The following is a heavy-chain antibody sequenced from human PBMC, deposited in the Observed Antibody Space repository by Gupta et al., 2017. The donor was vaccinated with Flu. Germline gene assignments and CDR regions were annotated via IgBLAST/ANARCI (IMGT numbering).Heavy chain of an antibody. Sequence: EVQLVESGGGLVQPGESLSLSCAAAGSTVNTSTMHWVLQAPGKGMEGVSSIVVSGVTHYADSVKGRFTISRDNSQNTLYLQMSSLRAEDTAVYYCARCTNDALKSGWCHRFDPWGQGTLVTVSS. V-gene: IGHV3-23*04. CDR1: GSTVNTST. D-gene: IGHD6-19*01. J-gene: IGHJ5*02. CDR3: ARCTNDALKSGWCHRFDP. CDR2: IVVSGVT.